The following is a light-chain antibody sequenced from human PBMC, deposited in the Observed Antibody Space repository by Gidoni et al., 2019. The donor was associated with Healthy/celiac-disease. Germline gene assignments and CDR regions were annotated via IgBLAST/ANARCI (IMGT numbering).Light chain of an antibody. CDR2: AAS. V-gene: IGKV1-6*01. CDR3: LQDYNYPLS. J-gene: IGKJ1*01. CDR1: QGIRND. Sequence: AIQMTPSPSSLSASVGDRVTITFRASQGIRNDLGWYQQKPGKAPKLLIYAASSLQSGVPSRFSGSGSGTYFTLTISSLQPEDFATYYCLQDYNYPLSFGQGTKVEIK.